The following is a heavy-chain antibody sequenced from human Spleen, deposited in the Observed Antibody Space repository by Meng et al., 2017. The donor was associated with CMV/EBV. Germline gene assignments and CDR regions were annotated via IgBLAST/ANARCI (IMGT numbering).Heavy chain of an antibody. CDR3: ARVGKAAQNFDY. CDR2: ISSSGSTK. CDR1: GFTFSSYE. J-gene: IGHJ4*02. V-gene: IGHV3-48*03. D-gene: IGHD6-6*01. Sequence: GGSLRLSCAASGFTFSSYEMNWVRQAPGKGLEWVSHISSSGSTKYYADSVKGRFTISRDNAKNTLYLRMNSLRAEDTAVYYCARVGKAAQNFDYWGQGTRVTVSS.